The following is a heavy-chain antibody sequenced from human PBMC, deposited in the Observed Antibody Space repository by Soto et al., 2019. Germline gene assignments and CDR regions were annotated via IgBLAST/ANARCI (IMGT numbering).Heavy chain of an antibody. Sequence: GGSLRLSCAASGFSFNAYWMTWVRQAPGQGLEWVANIKYDGSEKYYVDSVKGRFTISRDTAKKSLDLQMNSLRVEDTAVYYCARDKMAFCSGDCYYGSYYYGVDVWGQGTRVTVSS. J-gene: IGHJ6*02. V-gene: IGHV3-7*03. CDR3: ARDKMAFCSGDCYYGSYYYGVDV. CDR2: IKYDGSEK. CDR1: GFSFNAYW. D-gene: IGHD2-21*02.